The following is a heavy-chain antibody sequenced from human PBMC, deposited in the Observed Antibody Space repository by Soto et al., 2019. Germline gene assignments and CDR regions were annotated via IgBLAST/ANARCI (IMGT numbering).Heavy chain of an antibody. CDR3: AREAHEDCSSTSCPMGTAFDI. CDR2: INHSGST. J-gene: IGHJ3*02. V-gene: IGHV4-34*01. D-gene: IGHD2-2*01. CDR1: GGSFSGYY. Sequence: SETLSLTCAVYGGSFSGYYWSWIRQPPGKGLEWIGEINHSGSTNYNPSLKSRVTISVDTSKNQFSLKLSSVTAANTAVYYCAREAHEDCSSTSCPMGTAFDIWGQGTMVTVSS.